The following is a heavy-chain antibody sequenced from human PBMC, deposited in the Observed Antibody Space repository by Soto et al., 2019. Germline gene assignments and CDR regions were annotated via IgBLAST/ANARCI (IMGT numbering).Heavy chain of an antibody. D-gene: IGHD3-10*01. J-gene: IGHJ4*02. Sequence: ASVKVPCKDSGYTFTRHGISWVRQAPGQRLEWMGWISAYNGNTNYAQKLQGRVTMTTDTSTSTAYMELRSLRSDDTAVYYCARDLSIRPTYYYGSGSYYTPPYFDYWGQGTLVTVSS. CDR3: ARDLSIRPTYYYGSGSYYTPPYFDY. CDR2: ISAYNGNT. V-gene: IGHV1-18*01. CDR1: GYTFTRHG.